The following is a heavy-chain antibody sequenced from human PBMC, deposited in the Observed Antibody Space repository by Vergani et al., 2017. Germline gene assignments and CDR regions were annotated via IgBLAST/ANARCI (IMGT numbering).Heavy chain of an antibody. Sequence: VQLVESGGGVVQPGRSLRLSCAASGFTFSRYSMNWVRQAPGKGLEWVSSISISSSYIYYADSVKGRFTISRDNAKNSLYLQMNSLRAEDTAVYYCAKIVGATFPDFDYWGQGTLVTVSS. D-gene: IGHD1-26*01. V-gene: IGHV3-21*04. J-gene: IGHJ4*02. CDR1: GFTFSRYS. CDR2: ISISSSYI. CDR3: AKIVGATFPDFDY.